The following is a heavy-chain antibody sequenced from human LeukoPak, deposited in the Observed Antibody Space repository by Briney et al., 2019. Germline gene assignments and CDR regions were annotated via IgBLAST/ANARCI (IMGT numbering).Heavy chain of an antibody. V-gene: IGHV4-61*02. CDR3: ARDHNYDFWSGYYYNWFDP. CDR1: GGSISSGSYY. Sequence: SETLSLTCTVSGGSISSGSYYWSWLRQPAGKGLEWIGRIYTSGSTNYNPSLKSRVTISVDTSKNQFSLKLSSVTAADTAVYYCARDHNYDFWSGYYYNWFDPWGQGTLVTVSS. CDR2: IYTSGST. J-gene: IGHJ5*02. D-gene: IGHD3-3*01.